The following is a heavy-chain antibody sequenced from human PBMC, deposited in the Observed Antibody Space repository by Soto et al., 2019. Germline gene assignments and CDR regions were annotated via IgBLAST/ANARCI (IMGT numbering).Heavy chain of an antibody. CDR2: ISYDGSNK. V-gene: IGHV3-30*18. D-gene: IGHD6-13*01. CDR1: GFTFSSYG. J-gene: IGHJ4*02. Sequence: QVQLVESGGGVVQPGRSLRLSCAASGFTFSSYGMHWVRQAPGKGLEWVAVISYDGSNKYYADSVKGRFTISRDNSKNTLYLQMNSLKAEDTAVYYCAKDLSIGIAAAGTAYWGQGTLVTVSS. CDR3: AKDLSIGIAAAGTAY.